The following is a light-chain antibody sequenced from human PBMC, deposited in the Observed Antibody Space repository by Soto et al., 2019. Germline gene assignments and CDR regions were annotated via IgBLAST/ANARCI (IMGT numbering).Light chain of an antibody. Sequence: QSVLTQPPSVSGAPGQRVTISCTGSSSNIGAGYDVNWYQRLPGTAPKVLIYSNNNRPSGVPDRFSGSKSGTSASLAITGLQAEDEADYYCQSYDSSLSGSYVFGTGTKLTV. V-gene: IGLV1-40*01. CDR1: SSNIGAGYD. J-gene: IGLJ1*01. CDR3: QSYDSSLSGSYV. CDR2: SNN.